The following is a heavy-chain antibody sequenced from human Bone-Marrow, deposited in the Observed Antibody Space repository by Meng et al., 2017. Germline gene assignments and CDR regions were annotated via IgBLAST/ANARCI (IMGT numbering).Heavy chain of an antibody. CDR3: ARTYYYDSSGYPVRYYYGMDV. Sequence: ASVKVSCKASGYTFTSYDINWVRQATGQGLEWMGWMNPNSGNTGYAQKFQGRVTMTRNTSISTAYMELSSLRSEDTAVYYCARTYYYDSSGYPVRYYYGMDVWGQGTTVTVSS. CDR2: MNPNSGNT. D-gene: IGHD3-22*01. V-gene: IGHV1-8*01. J-gene: IGHJ6*02. CDR1: GYTFTSYD.